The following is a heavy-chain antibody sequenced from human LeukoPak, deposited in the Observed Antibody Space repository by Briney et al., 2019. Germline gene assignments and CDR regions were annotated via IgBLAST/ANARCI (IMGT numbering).Heavy chain of an antibody. J-gene: IGHJ4*02. CDR1: GFSFSRYW. Sequence: GGSLRLSCAGSGFSFSRYWMAWVRQAPGKGLEWVASINQDVSRIHYVDSVKGRFTISRDNAKSSLFLQMTSLRVEDTAIYYCARLKDDVTKFDYWGQGTLVTVSS. V-gene: IGHV3-7*01. D-gene: IGHD2-8*01. CDR3: ARLKDDVTKFDY. CDR2: INQDVSRI.